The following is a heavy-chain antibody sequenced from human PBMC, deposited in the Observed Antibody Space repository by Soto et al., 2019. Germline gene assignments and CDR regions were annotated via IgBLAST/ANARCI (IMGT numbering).Heavy chain of an antibody. CDR3: AKGGRQWLVTSDFNY. D-gene: IGHD6-19*01. J-gene: IGHJ4*02. CDR2: VSHDGRNT. CDR1: GFTFSDYA. V-gene: IGHV3-30*18. Sequence: VQLVESGGGVVQPGRYLRLSCAASGFTFSDYAMHWVRQAPGKGLEWVAVVSHDGRNTHYADSVKGRFTISRDRSKNTVSLEMTSLRAEDTAVYYCAKGGRQWLVTSDFNYWGQGALVTVSS.